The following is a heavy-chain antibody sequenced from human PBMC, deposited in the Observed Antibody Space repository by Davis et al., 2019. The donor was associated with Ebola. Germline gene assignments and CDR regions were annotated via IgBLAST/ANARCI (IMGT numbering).Heavy chain of an antibody. Sequence: GGSLRLSCAASGFTFSSYGMHWVRQAPGKGLEWVAVIWYDGSNKYYADSVKGRFTISRANSKNTLYLQMNSLRAEDTAVYYCARAIEGYYYCYGMDVWGQGTTVTVSS. CDR2: IWYDGSNK. J-gene: IGHJ6*02. CDR1: GFTFSSYG. V-gene: IGHV3-33*01. CDR3: ARAIEGYYYCYGMDV.